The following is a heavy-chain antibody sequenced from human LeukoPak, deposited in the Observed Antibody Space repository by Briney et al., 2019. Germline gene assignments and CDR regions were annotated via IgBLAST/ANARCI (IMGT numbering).Heavy chain of an antibody. D-gene: IGHD4-17*01. CDR2: IKSKTDGGTT. Sequence: GGSLRLSCAASGFTFSNAWMSWVRQAPGKGLEWVGRIKSKTDGGTTDYAAPVKGRFTISRDDSKNTLYLQMNSLKTEDTAVYYCTIDTLYGDYLRDYWGQGTLVTVSS. CDR1: GFTFSNAW. J-gene: IGHJ4*02. CDR3: TIDTLYGDYLRDY. V-gene: IGHV3-15*01.